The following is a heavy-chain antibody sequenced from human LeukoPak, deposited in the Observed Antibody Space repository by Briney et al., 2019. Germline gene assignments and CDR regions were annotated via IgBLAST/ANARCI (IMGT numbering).Heavy chain of an antibody. J-gene: IGHJ4*02. D-gene: IGHD2-2*01. Sequence: GESLKISCKGSGYSFTTYWIGWVRQMPGKGLEWMGMIYPGDPDTRYSPSFQGQVTMSADKSINTAYLQWSSLKASDTAMYYCARRQGCSSTSCPPDSWGQGTLVTVSS. CDR2: IYPGDPDT. V-gene: IGHV5-51*01. CDR3: ARRQGCSSTSCPPDS. CDR1: GYSFTTYW.